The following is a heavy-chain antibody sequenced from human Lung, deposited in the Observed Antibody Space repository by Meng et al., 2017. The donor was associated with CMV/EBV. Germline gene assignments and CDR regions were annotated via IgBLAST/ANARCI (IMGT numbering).Heavy chain of an antibody. CDR3: AREGYCSSTSCYTSRYYHYYGMDV. Sequence: ASVXVSXXASCYTFTTYDISWVRQAPGQGLEWMGWISAYNGNTNYAQKLQGRVTMTTDTSTSTAYMELRSLRSDYTAVYYCAREGYCSSTSCYTSRYYHYYGMDVWGQGTXVTVSS. CDR2: ISAYNGNT. D-gene: IGHD2-2*02. V-gene: IGHV1-18*04. CDR1: CYTFTTYD. J-gene: IGHJ6*02.